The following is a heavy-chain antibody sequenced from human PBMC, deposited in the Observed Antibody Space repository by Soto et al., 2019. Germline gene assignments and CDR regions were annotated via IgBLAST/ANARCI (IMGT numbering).Heavy chain of an antibody. CDR3: ARDLWGYCGTDCYPLDV. D-gene: IGHD2-21*02. J-gene: IGHJ6*02. V-gene: IGHV4-59*01. CDR1: GGSISGYY. Sequence: SETLSLTCTVSGGSISGYYWSWIRQPPGKGLEWIGYMYNTGSTVYNPSFKSRVTISVDTSEIQFSLWLNSVTAADTAVYYCARDLWGYCGTDCYPLDVWGQGTTVT. CDR2: MYNTGST.